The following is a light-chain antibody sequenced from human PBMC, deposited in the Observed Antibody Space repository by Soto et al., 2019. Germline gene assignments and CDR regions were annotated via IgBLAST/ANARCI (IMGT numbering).Light chain of an antibody. CDR3: SSYTSSGTLV. CDR2: DVS. V-gene: IGLV2-14*01. J-gene: IGLJ3*02. Sequence: QSALTQTASVSGSPGQSITISCSGTSSDVGGYDYVSWYQQRPGKAPKLVIYDVSNRPSGVSNRFSGSKSGNTASLTISGLQAEDEADYYCSSYTSSGTLVFGGGTKLTVL. CDR1: SSDVGGYDY.